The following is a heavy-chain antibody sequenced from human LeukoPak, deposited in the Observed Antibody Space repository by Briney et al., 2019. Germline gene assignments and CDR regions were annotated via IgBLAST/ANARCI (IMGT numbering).Heavy chain of an antibody. Sequence: SETLSLTCTVSGGSISSSSYYWGWMRQPPGKGLEWIGTIYYGGNTYYNPSLKSRVTISVDTSKNQFSLKLSSVTAADTAVYYCARQGNYCSSTSCYLYHYYMDVWGKGTTVTVSS. CDR3: ARQGNYCSSTSCYLYHYYMDV. J-gene: IGHJ6*03. V-gene: IGHV4-39*01. CDR1: GGSISSSSYY. D-gene: IGHD2-2*01. CDR2: IYYGGNT.